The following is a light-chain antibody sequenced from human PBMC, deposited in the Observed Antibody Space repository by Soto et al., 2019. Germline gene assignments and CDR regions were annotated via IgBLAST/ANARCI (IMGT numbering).Light chain of an antibody. J-gene: IGKJ5*01. CDR2: DAS. CDR3: QQRSSLPIT. V-gene: IGKV3-15*01. CDR1: QSVSSA. Sequence: ETVMTQSPATLSVSPGERATLSCRASQSVSSALAWYQQKPGLPPRLLIYDASTRATGIPARFSGSGSGTDFPLTISSLQSQDFAVYYCQQRSSLPITFAQGTRLQI.